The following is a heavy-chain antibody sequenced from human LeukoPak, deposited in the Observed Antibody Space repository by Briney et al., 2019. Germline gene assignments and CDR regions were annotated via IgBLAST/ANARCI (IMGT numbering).Heavy chain of an antibody. CDR3: TGYDYVWGSYRSPFDY. CDR2: IRSKAYGGTT. V-gene: IGHV3-49*03. J-gene: IGHJ4*02. CDR1: GFTFGDYA. D-gene: IGHD3-16*02. Sequence: GGSLRLSCTASGFTFGDYAMSWFRQAPGKGLEWVGFIRSKAYGGTTEYAASVKGRFTISRDDSKSIAYLQMNSLKTEDTAVYYYTGYDYVWGSYRSPFDYWGQGTLVTVSS.